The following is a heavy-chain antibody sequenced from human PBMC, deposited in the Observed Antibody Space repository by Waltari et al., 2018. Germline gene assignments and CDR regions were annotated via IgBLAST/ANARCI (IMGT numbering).Heavy chain of an antibody. D-gene: IGHD5-12*01. CDR2: LSYSGTT. CDR3: ATYIGASVGTAAFDV. V-gene: IGHV4-39*01. J-gene: IGHJ3*01. Sequence: QLQLQESGPGLVKPSVTLSLTCSVSGDSITSNRHYWGWIRQPPGQGLEWIGTLSYSGTTYISPSLKSRVTLSRDTSRNQLSLELGSVTATDTAMYYCATYIGASVGTAAFDVWGQGTMVNVSS. CDR1: GDSITSNRHY.